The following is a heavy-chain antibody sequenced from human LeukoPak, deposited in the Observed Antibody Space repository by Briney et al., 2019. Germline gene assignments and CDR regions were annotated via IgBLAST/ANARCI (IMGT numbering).Heavy chain of an antibody. V-gene: IGHV3-48*04. D-gene: IGHD3-3*01. Sequence: GGSLRLSCAASGFTFSSYSMNWVRQAPGKGLEWVSYISSSSSTIYYADSVKGRFTISRDNAKNSLYLQMNSLRAEDTAVYYCARDRAQILGLYYDFWSGYYTRGDAFDIWGQGIMVTVSS. J-gene: IGHJ3*02. CDR1: GFTFSSYS. CDR2: ISSSSSTI. CDR3: ARDRAQILGLYYDFWSGYYTRGDAFDI.